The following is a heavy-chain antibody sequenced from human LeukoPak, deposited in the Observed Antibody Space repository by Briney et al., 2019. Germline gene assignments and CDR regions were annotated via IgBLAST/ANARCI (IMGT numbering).Heavy chain of an antibody. D-gene: IGHD6-25*01. CDR1: GFTFSSYS. V-gene: IGHV3-21*01. J-gene: IGHJ5*02. CDR2: ISSSSSYI. CDR3: ARDRTPLVRTKNSSALPNWFDP. Sequence: PGGSLRLSCAASGFTFSSYSMNWVRQAPGKGLEWVSSISSSSSYIYYADSVKGRFTISRDNAKNSLYLQMNSLRAEDTAVYYCARDRTPLVRTKNSSALPNWFDPWGQGTLVTVSS.